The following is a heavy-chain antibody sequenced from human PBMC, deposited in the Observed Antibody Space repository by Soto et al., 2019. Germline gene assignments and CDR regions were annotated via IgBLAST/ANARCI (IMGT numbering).Heavy chain of an antibody. D-gene: IGHD3-3*01. CDR3: ARGGPSYKYDFIPNPIFDNWFDP. V-gene: IGHV1-69*13. J-gene: IGHJ5*02. Sequence: ASVKVSCKASGGTFSSYAISWVRQAPGQGLEWMGGIIPIFGTANYAQKFQGRVTITADESTSTAYMELSSLRSEDTAVYYCARGGPSYKYDFIPNPIFDNWFDPWCQGTLVTVSS. CDR2: IIPIFGTA. CDR1: GGTFSSYA.